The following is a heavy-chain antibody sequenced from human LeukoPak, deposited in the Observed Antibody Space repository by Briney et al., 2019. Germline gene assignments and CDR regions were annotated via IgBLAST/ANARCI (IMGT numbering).Heavy chain of an antibody. J-gene: IGHJ4*02. CDR2: IYYSGST. Sequence: SETLSLTCTVSGGPISSHYWSWIRQPPGKGLEWIGYIYYSGSTNYNPSLKSRVTISVDTSKNEFSLKLSSVTAADTAVYYCARELYDSSGYYDYWGQGTLVTVSS. CDR3: ARELYDSSGYYDY. CDR1: GGPISSHY. V-gene: IGHV4-59*11. D-gene: IGHD3-22*01.